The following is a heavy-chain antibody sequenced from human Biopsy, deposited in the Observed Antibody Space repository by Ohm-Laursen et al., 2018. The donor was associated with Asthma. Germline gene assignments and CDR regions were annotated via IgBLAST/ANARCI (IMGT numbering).Heavy chain of an antibody. D-gene: IGHD1-26*01. CDR1: GFTFSNYG. CDR2: ISFDGSNK. V-gene: IGHV3-30*18. J-gene: IGHJ4*02. CDR3: AKDVFPGWELRRGPDY. Sequence: SLRLSCAASGFTFSNYGMHWVRQAPGKGLDWVAVISFDGSNKNYTDSVKGRFTISRDNSRNTLHLQMNSPRAEDTAVYYCAKDVFPGWELRRGPDYWGQGTLVTVSS.